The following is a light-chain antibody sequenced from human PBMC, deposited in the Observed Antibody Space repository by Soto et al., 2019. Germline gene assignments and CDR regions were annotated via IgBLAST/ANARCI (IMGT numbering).Light chain of an antibody. CDR2: DTS. CDR1: TGAVTSGHY. V-gene: IGLV7-46*01. Sequence: QSAVTQEPSLTVSPGGTVTLTCGSSTGAVTSGHYPYWFQQKPGQAPRTLIYDTSNKHSWTPARFSGSLLGGKAALTLSGAQPEDEAEYYCLPSSSGARNWVFGGGTKLTVL. CDR3: LPSSSGARNWV. J-gene: IGLJ3*02.